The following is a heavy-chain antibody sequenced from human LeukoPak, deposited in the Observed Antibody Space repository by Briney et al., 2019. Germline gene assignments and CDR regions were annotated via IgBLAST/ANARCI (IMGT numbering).Heavy chain of an antibody. V-gene: IGHV3-74*01. CDR2: INSDGSST. D-gene: IGHD3-3*01. Sequence: GGSLRLSCAASGFTFSSYWMHWVRQAPGKGLVWVSRINSDGSSTSYADSVKGRFTISRDNAKNSLYLQMNSLRAEDTAVYYCARDQTIFGVVIPPLDYWGQGTLVTVSS. J-gene: IGHJ4*02. CDR3: ARDQTIFGVVIPPLDY. CDR1: GFTFSSYW.